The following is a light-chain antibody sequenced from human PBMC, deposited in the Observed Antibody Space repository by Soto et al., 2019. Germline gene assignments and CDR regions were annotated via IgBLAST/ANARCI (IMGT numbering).Light chain of an antibody. CDR2: EVS. J-gene: IGLJ1*01. CDR1: RSDIGTYNY. V-gene: IGLV2-14*01. Sequence: QSALTQPASVSGSPGQSITISCTGSRSDIGTYNYVSWYQQHPGKAPKLVIYEVSDRPSGVSNRFSGFKSGNTASLTISGLQAEDEAHYYCISYTSVITRAVFGTGTKLTVL. CDR3: ISYTSVITRAV.